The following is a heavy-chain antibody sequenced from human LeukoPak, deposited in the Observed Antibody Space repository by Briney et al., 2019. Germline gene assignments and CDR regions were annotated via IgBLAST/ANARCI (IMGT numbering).Heavy chain of an antibody. CDR3: TSGYKYGFH. D-gene: IGHD5-18*01. Sequence: GGSLRLSCTASGFTFGDYAMSWFRQAPGKGLEWVGFIRSKAFGGATEYAASVKGRFAISRDDSKSIAYLQVNSLKIEDTAVYYCTSGYKYGFHWGHGTLVTVSS. CDR1: GFTFGDYA. CDR2: IRSKAFGGAT. V-gene: IGHV3-49*03. J-gene: IGHJ4*01.